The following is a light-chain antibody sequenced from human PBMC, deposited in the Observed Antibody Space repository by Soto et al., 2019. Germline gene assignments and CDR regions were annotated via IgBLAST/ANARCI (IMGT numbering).Light chain of an antibody. CDR3: QQGYSTPRT. Sequence: DIQMTQSPSSLSASVGDRVTITCRASQSISSYLNWYQQKPGKAPKLLIYAASSLQSGVPSRFSGSGSGTDFTLTISSLQAEDFATYYCQQGYSTPRTFDQGTKLEIK. V-gene: IGKV1-39*01. CDR1: QSISSY. J-gene: IGKJ2*01. CDR2: AAS.